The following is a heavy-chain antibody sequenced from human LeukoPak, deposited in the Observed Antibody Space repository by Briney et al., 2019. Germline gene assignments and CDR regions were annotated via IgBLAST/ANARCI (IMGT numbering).Heavy chain of an antibody. CDR1: GFIFSTYW. D-gene: IGHD4-17*01. J-gene: IGHJ6*03. CDR2: INSGGSST. V-gene: IGHV3-74*01. CDR3: ARGPLTTWDYYYYYMDV. Sequence: PGGSLRLSCEASGFIFSTYWMHWVRQVPGKGLEWVSRINSGGSSTNYADSVKGRFTTSRDNAKNTLFLQMNSLRAEDTAVYYCARGPLTTWDYYYYYMDVWGKGTTVTVSS.